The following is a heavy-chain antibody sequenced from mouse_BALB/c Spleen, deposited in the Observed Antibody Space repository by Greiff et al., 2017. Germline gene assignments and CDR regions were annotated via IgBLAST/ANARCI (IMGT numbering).Heavy chain of an antibody. CDR2: ISTYYGNT. D-gene: IGHD2-1*01. Sequence: QVQLQQSGPELVRPGVSVKISCKGSGYTFTDYAMHWVKQSHAKSLEWIGVISTYYGNTNYNQKFKGKATMTVDKSSSTAYMELARLTSEDSAIYYCAIYYGNAMDYWGQGTSVTVSS. V-gene: IGHV1-67*01. CDR3: AIYYGNAMDY. J-gene: IGHJ4*01. CDR1: GYTFTDYA.